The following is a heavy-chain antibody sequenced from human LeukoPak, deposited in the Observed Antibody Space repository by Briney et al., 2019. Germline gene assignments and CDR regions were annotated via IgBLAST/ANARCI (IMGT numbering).Heavy chain of an antibody. CDR3: ARLSYDYWYFDL. J-gene: IGHJ2*01. V-gene: IGHV4-59*01. CDR1: GGSISSYY. CDR2: IYYSGST. D-gene: IGHD3-3*01. Sequence: PSETLSLTCTVSGGSISSYYWSWIRQPPGRGLEWIGYIYYSGSTNYSPSLKSRVTISVDTSKNQFSLKLSSVTAANTAVYYCARLSYDYWYFDLWGRGTLVTVSS.